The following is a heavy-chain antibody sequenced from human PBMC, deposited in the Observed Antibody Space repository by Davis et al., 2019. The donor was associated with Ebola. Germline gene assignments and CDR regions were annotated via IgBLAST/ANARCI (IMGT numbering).Heavy chain of an antibody. D-gene: IGHD3-10*01. CDR2: IYHGGTT. CDR3: ARMGKSYYDSLWDY. J-gene: IGHJ4*02. CDR1: GYSISSGYY. V-gene: IGHV4-38-2*02. Sequence: SETLSLTCTVSGYSISSGYYWGWIRQPPGKGLEWIGSIYHGGTTNYNPSLKSRVTISIDKSRNQFSLNLSSVTAADTAVYYCARMGKSYYDSLWDYWGQGTLVTVSS.